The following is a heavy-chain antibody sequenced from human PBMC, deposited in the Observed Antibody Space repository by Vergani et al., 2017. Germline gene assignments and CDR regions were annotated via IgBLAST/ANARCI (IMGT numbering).Heavy chain of an antibody. Sequence: QVQLQESGPGLVKPSETLSLTCTVSGGSISSYYWSWIRQPPGKGLEWIGYIYYSGSTNYNPSLKGRVTIAVDTAKNQFSLKLSSVTAADTAVYYCARGCRLGELLAGLGAFDIWGQGTMVTVSS. CDR3: ARGCRLGELLAGLGAFDI. V-gene: IGHV4-59*01. CDR1: GGSISSYY. J-gene: IGHJ3*02. D-gene: IGHD1-26*01. CDR2: IYYSGST.